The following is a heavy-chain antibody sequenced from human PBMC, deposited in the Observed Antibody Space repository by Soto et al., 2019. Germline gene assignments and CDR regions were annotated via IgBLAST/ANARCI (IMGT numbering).Heavy chain of an antibody. D-gene: IGHD1-20*01. CDR1: GFTFSNAW. CDR3: TTDDITGTTTTTPYYGMDV. CDR2: IKSKTDGGTT. V-gene: IGHV3-15*01. J-gene: IGHJ6*02. Sequence: PGGSLRLSCAACGFTFSNAWMSWVRQAPGKGLEWVGRIKSKTDGGTTDYAAPVKGRFTISRDDSKNTLYLQMNSLKTEDTAVYYCTTDDITGTTTTTPYYGMDVWGQGTTVTVSS.